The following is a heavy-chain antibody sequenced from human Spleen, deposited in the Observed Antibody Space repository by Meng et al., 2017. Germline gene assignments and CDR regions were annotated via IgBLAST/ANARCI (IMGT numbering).Heavy chain of an antibody. Sequence: GASLNISWAASGFTFSSYSMNWVRQAPGKGLEWVAVTNFDGSDKSHADSVKGRFTISRDNSKNTLYLQMNSLRAEDTAVYYCARGVLGVTGSKYAFDIWGQGTKVTVSS. CDR3: ARGVLGVTGSKYAFDI. J-gene: IGHJ3*02. CDR2: TNFDGSDK. V-gene: IGHV3-30*03. D-gene: IGHD3-9*01. CDR1: GFTFSSYS.